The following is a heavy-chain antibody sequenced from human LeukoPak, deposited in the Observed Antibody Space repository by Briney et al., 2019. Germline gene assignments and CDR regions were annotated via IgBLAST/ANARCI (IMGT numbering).Heavy chain of an antibody. J-gene: IGHJ6*03. CDR2: IYYSGNT. D-gene: IGHD4-11*01. V-gene: IGHV4-39*07. CDR3: ARRLAYYYYMDV. CDR1: GDSIRSRSYY. Sequence: SETLSLTCTVSGDSIRSRSYYWAWIRQPPGKGLEWIGTIYYSGNTYLNPSLKSRVTISIDTSKNQFSLKLSSVTAADTAVYYCARRLAYYYYMDVWGKGTTVTISS.